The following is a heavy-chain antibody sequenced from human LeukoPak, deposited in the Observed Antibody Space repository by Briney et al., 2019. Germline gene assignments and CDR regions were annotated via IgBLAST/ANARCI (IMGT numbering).Heavy chain of an antibody. V-gene: IGHV1-46*01. D-gene: IGHD2-21*02. CDR3: ARDTGHIVVVTAIYYFDY. Sequence: GASVKVSCKASGYTFTSYYMHWVRQAPGQGLEWMGIINPSGGSTSYAQKFQGRVTMTRDTSTSTVYMELSSLRSEDTAVYYCARDTGHIVVVTAIYYFDYWGQGTLVTVSS. CDR2: INPSGGST. J-gene: IGHJ4*02. CDR1: GYTFTSYY.